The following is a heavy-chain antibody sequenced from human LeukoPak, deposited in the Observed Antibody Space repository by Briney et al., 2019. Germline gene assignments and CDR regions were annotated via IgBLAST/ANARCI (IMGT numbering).Heavy chain of an antibody. CDR3: AKGGVPQYNWFDP. Sequence: SETLSLTCTVSGASISVYHWSWIRQPPGKGPEWIGCIYYNGSANYNPSLKSRVTISGDTSKNQFSLKLSSVTAADTAVYYCAKGGVPQYNWFDPWGQGTLVTVSS. CDR1: GASISVYH. J-gene: IGHJ5*02. CDR2: IYYNGSA. V-gene: IGHV4-59*01. D-gene: IGHD3-10*01.